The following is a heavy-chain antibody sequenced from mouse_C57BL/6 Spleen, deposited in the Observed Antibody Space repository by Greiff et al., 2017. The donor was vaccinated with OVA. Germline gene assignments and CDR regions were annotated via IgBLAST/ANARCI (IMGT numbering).Heavy chain of an antibody. J-gene: IGHJ4*01. CDR2: IYPSDSET. Sequence: QVQLQQPGAELVRPGSSVKLSCKASGYTFTSYWMDWVKQRPGQGLEWIGNIYPSDSETHYNQKFKDKATLTVDKSSSTAYMQLSSLTSEDSAVYYCARQHYYAMDYWGQGTSVTVSS. CDR1: GYTFTSYW. CDR3: ARQHYYAMDY. V-gene: IGHV1-61*01.